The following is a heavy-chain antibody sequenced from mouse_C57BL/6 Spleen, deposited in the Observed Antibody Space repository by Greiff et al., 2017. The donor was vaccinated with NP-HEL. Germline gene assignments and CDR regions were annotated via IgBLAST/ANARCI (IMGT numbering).Heavy chain of an antibody. CDR2: IDPEDGDT. D-gene: IGHD1-1*01. J-gene: IGHJ4*01. Sequence: VQLQQSGAELVRPGASVKLSCTASGFNIKDYYMHWVKQRPEQGLEWIGRIDPEDGDTEYAPKFQGKATMTADTSSNTAYLQLSSLTSEDTAVYYCTTTHYYGSSDYAMDYWGQGTSVTVSS. CDR3: TTTHYYGSSDYAMDY. CDR1: GFNIKDYY. V-gene: IGHV14-1*01.